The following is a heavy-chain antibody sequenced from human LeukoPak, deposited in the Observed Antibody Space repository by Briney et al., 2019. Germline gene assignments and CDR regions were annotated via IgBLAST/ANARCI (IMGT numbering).Heavy chain of an antibody. J-gene: IGHJ4*02. CDR3: AKDFGRNLGGPGY. Sequence: GGSLRLSCEASGITFNKYAMSWVRQGPGQGLLWVSGISGDGDTTYYADSVKGRFSISRDNSKNTLYLQMTSLRVEDTGKYYCAKDFGRNLGGPGYWGRGTLVIVSS. D-gene: IGHD3-10*01. CDR1: GITFNKYA. CDR2: ISGDGDTT. V-gene: IGHV3-23*01.